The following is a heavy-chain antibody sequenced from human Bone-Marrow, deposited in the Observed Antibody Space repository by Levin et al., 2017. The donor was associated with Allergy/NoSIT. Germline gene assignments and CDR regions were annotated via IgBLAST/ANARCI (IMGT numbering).Heavy chain of an antibody. Sequence: GGSLRLSCAVSGFTVGSNYMNWVRQAPGKGLEWVSVIYSGGGSYYADSVKGRFTISRDNSKNTVSLEMNSLRAEDTAVYYCAREGPGYSNSLDYWGQGTLVTVSS. CDR3: AREGPGYSNSLDY. CDR1: GFTVGSNY. J-gene: IGHJ4*02. V-gene: IGHV3-53*01. D-gene: IGHD6-13*01. CDR2: IYSGGGS.